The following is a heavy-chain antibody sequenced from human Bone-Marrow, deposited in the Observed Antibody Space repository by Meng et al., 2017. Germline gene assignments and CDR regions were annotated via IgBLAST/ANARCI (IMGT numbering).Heavy chain of an antibody. Sequence: GESLKISCAASGITFSSYSMNWVRQAPGKGLEWVSSISSSSSYIYYADSLKGRFTISRDNSKNTLYLQMNSLRAEDTAVYYCARARLPHDYGDPGLDAFDIWGQGTMVTVSS. CDR1: GITFSSYS. CDR2: ISSSSSYI. D-gene: IGHD4-17*01. V-gene: IGHV3-21*01. J-gene: IGHJ3*02. CDR3: ARARLPHDYGDPGLDAFDI.